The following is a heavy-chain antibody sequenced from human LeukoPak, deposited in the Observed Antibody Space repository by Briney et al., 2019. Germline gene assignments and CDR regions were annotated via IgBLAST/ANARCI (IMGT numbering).Heavy chain of an antibody. CDR2: MNPNSGNT. V-gene: IGHV1-8*01. CDR1: GYTFTSYD. CDR3: ARFMVRGVIITRYYYYYMDV. Sequence: GASVKVSCKASGYTFTSYDINWVRQATGQGLEWMGWMNPNSGNTGYAQKFQGRVTMTRNTSISTAYMELSSLRSEDTAVYYCARFMVRGVIITRYYYYYMDVWGKGTTVTVSS. D-gene: IGHD3-10*01. J-gene: IGHJ6*03.